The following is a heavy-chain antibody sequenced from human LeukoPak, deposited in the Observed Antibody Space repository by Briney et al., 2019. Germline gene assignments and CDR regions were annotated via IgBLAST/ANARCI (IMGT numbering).Heavy chain of an antibody. D-gene: IGHD3-22*01. CDR2: IKQDGSEK. CDR1: GFTFNRYW. Sequence: GSLRLSCAASGFTFNRYWMSWVRQVPRKGLEWVANIKQDGSEKYYVDSVKGRFTISRDNAKNSLYLQMNSLRAEDTAVYYCAKDKGDYDTSGSLFVFGGQGTLVTVSS. CDR3: AKDKGDYDTSGSLFVF. J-gene: IGHJ4*02. V-gene: IGHV3-7*03.